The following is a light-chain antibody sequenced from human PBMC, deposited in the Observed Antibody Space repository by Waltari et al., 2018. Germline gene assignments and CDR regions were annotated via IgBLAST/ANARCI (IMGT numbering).Light chain of an antibody. Sequence: DIVMAQSPASLAVSLCERATSNCQSRQNIFYNSNHKPNLTWYQKKPGQSPKLLIYWASTRESGVPDRFSGSGSGTDVTLTISSLQAEDVAVYFCQQYYSLPYTFGQGTKVEIK. CDR2: WAS. J-gene: IGKJ2*01. CDR1: QNIFYNSNHKPN. CDR3: QQYYSLPYT. V-gene: IGKV4-1*01.